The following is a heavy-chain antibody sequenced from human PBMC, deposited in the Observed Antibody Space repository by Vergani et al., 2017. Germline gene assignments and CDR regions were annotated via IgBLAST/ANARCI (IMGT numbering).Heavy chain of an antibody. CDR2: IYTSGST. Sequence: QVQLQESGPGLVKPSQTLSLTCTVSGGSISSGSYYWSWIRQPAGKGLEWIGRIYTSGSTNYNPSLKSRVTMSVDTSQNQFSLKLSSVTAADTAVYYCARDLLGSNSDYCGQGPLVTVSS. J-gene: IGHJ4*02. V-gene: IGHV4-61*02. CDR3: ARDLLGSNSDY. D-gene: IGHD4-11*01. CDR1: GGSISSGSYY.